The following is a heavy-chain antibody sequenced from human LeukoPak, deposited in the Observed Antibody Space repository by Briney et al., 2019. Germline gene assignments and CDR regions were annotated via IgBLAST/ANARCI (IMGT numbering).Heavy chain of an antibody. CDR3: AKLNYFDTSALDY. V-gene: IGHV3-23*01. CDR1: GFTFSNYG. Sequence: GGSLRLSCAASGFTFSNYGMSWVRQAPGKGLDWVSGIGGTGGSTYYSDSVKGRFTISRDNSKNTLYLQMNSLRAEDTAVYFCAKLNYFDTSALDYWGQGTLVAVSS. CDR2: IGGTGGST. D-gene: IGHD3-22*01. J-gene: IGHJ4*02.